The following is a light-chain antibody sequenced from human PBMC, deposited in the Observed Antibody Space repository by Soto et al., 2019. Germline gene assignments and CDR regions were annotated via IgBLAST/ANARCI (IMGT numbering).Light chain of an antibody. V-gene: IGKV1-5*03. CDR2: KAS. CDR1: QRISSW. CDR3: QPYNSPPWT. J-gene: IGKJ1*01. Sequence: DIQMTQSPSTLSASVGDRVTITCRASQRISSWLAWYQQRPGKVPRLLIYKASTLESGVPSRFSGSGSGTEYTLTISSLQPSDFATNYSQPYNSPPWTFGQGTKVEIK.